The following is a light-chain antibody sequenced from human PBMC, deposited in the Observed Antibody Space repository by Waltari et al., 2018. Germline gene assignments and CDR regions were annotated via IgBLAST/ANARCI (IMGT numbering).Light chain of an antibody. Sequence: DIVMTQSPDSLAVSLGERATINCKSSQTVLFRDNNKNYLTWYQQKPGQPPKLLFSWASIRESGVPDRLSASGSGTDFTLTISSLQIEDFATYYCQQSHSAPLAFGGGTRLEI. V-gene: IGKV4-1*01. CDR2: WAS. CDR3: QQSHSAPLA. CDR1: QTVLFRDNNKNY. J-gene: IGKJ4*01.